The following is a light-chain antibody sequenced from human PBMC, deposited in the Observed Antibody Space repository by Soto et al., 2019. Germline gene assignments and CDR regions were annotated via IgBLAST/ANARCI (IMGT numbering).Light chain of an antibody. CDR1: QSVSSSY. V-gene: IGKV3-20*01. Sequence: EIVLTQSPGTLSLSPGERATLSCRASQSVSSSYLAWYQQKPGQAPRLLIYGASSRATGIPDRFSGSGSGTDFTLTISSLEPEDFAVYYCQQYSSSPPITFGPGTKVDIK. J-gene: IGKJ3*01. CDR3: QQYSSSPPIT. CDR2: GAS.